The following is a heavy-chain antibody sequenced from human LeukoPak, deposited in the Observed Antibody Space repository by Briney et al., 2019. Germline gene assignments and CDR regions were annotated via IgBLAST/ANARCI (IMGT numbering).Heavy chain of an antibody. Sequence: SETPSLTCTVSGGSISSYYWSWIRQPAGKGLEWIGRIYTSGSTNYNPSLKSRVTMSVDTSKNQFSLKLSSVTAADTAVYYCACEYYYYGSGSYYVPFQADAFDIWGQGTMVTVSS. CDR3: ACEYYYYGSGSYYVPFQADAFDI. J-gene: IGHJ3*02. CDR2: IYTSGST. D-gene: IGHD3-10*01. CDR1: GGSISSYY. V-gene: IGHV4-4*07.